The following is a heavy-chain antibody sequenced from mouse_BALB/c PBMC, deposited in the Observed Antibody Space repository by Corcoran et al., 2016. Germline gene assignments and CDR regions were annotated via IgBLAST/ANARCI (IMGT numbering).Heavy chain of an antibody. J-gene: IGHJ2*01. CDR3: ARSSKLDY. D-gene: IGHD2-5*01. Sequence: EVQLQQSGPELVKPGASVKMSCKASGYTFTDYYMDWVKQSHGESFEWIGRVNPYNGGTSYNQKFKGKATLTVDKSSSTAYMELNSLTSEDSAVYYCARSSKLDYWGQGTTLTVSS. CDR2: VNPYNGGT. CDR1: GYTFTDYY. V-gene: IGHV1-19*01.